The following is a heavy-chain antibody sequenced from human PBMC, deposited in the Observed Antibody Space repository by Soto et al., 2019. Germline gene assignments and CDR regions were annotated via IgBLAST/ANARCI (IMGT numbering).Heavy chain of an antibody. D-gene: IGHD6-19*01. CDR3: ARGAVADYSRVFDY. V-gene: IGHV6-1*01. J-gene: IGHJ4*02. CDR1: GDSVSSNSAA. CDR2: TYYRSKWYK. Sequence: QTLSLTCAISGDSVSSNSAAWNWIRQSPSRGLEWLGRTYYRSKWYKDYEVSVKSRITINLDTSKNQFSLQLNSVTPEDTAVYYCARGAVADYSRVFDYWGQGTLVTVSS.